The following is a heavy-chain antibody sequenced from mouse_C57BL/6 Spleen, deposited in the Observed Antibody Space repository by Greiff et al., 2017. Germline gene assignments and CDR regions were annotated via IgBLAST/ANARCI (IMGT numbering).Heavy chain of an antibody. Sequence: EVHLVESGGDLVKPGGSLKLSCAASGFTFSSYGMSWVRQTPDKRLEWVATISSGGSYTYYPDSVKGRFTISRDNAKNTLYLQMSSLKSEDTAMYYCARHDLLLRFFDYWGQGTTLTVSS. CDR2: ISSGGSYT. J-gene: IGHJ2*01. CDR1: GFTFSSYG. CDR3: ARHDLLLRFFDY. D-gene: IGHD1-1*01. V-gene: IGHV5-6*01.